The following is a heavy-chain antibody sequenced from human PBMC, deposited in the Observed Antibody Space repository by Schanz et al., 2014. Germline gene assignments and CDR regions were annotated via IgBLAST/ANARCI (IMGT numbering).Heavy chain of an antibody. CDR2: IGYDGSEK. CDR3: AKDHAGSDILTALGN. CDR1: GLNFDYYG. J-gene: IGHJ4*02. Sequence: QVQLVESGGGVVQPGRSLRLSCATSGLNFDYYGMNWVRQAPGKGLEWVANIGYDGSEKYYVDSVKGRFTISRDNSENTLYLQMNSLRAEDTAVYYCAKDHAGSDILTALGNWGQGTLVTVSS. D-gene: IGHD3-9*01. V-gene: IGHV3-33*06.